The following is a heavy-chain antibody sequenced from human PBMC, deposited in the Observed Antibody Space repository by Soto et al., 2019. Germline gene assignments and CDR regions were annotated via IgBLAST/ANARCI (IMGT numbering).Heavy chain of an antibody. Sequence: QVQLVQSGAEVKKPGASVKVSCKASGYTFTSYGISWVRQAPGQGLEWMGWISAYNGNTKYAQKLQGRVTMTTDTSTSTAYVEVRGLRSDDTAVYYCERDLAVGLVDYWGQGTLVTVSS. CDR3: ERDLAVGLVDY. CDR2: ISAYNGNT. CDR1: GYTFTSYG. J-gene: IGHJ4*02. D-gene: IGHD6-19*01. V-gene: IGHV1-18*01.